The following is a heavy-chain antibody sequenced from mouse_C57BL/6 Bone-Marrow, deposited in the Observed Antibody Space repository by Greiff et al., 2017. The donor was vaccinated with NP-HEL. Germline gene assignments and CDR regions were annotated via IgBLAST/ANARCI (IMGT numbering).Heavy chain of an antibody. CDR1: GYTFTSHW. CDR3: ARESIYYGNYERYYYYAMDY. J-gene: IGHJ4*01. V-gene: IGHV1-64*01. D-gene: IGHD2-1*01. CDR2: IHPNSGST. Sequence: QVQLQQPGAELVKPGASVKLSCKASGYTFTSHWMHWVKQRPGQGLEWIGMIHPNSGSTNYNEKFKSKATLTVDKSSSTAYMQLSSLTSEDSAVYYCARESIYYGNYERYYYYAMDYWGQGTSVTVSS.